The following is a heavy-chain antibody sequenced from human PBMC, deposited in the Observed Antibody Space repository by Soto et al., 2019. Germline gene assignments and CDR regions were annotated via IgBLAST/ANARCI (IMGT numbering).Heavy chain of an antibody. D-gene: IGHD6-13*01. CDR3: ARDDSGIAAAGRYCMDV. CDR2: IIPILGIA. Sequence: QVQLVQSGAEVNKPGSSVKVSCKASRGTFSSYTISWVRQAPGQGLEWMGRIIPILGIANYAQKFQGRVTITADKCTSTAYMDLSSLRSEDTAVYYCARDDSGIAAAGRYCMDVWGHGTTVTVSS. V-gene: IGHV1-69*08. CDR1: RGTFSSYT. J-gene: IGHJ6*02.